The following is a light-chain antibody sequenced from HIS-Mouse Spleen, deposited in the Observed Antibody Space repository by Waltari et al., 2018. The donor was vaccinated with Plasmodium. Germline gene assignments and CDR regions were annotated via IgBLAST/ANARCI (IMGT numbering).Light chain of an antibody. CDR2: DVS. CDR1: SSDVGGSTY. J-gene: IGLJ1*01. V-gene: IGLV2-14*03. Sequence: QSALTQPASVSGSPGQSITISCTGTSSDVGGSTYLSWYQQHPGKAPKLMIYDVSNRPSGVSNRFSGSKSGNTASLTISGLQAEDEADYYCSSYTSSSTAFGTGTKVTVL. CDR3: SSYTSSSTA.